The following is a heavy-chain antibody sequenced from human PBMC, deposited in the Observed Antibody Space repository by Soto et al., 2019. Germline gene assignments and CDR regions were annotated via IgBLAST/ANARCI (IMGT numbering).Heavy chain of an antibody. CDR2: IDGSGQTT. V-gene: IGHV3-23*01. CDR3: AKGNTWYNFNY. CDR1: GFTFSTHA. J-gene: IGHJ4*02. Sequence: GGSLRLSCAASGFTFSTHAMTWVRQAPGKGLEWVSSIDGSGQTTYYADSVKGRFTISRDNSKNTLYLQVNSLRAEDTATYFCAKGNTWYNFNYWGQGTLVTVSS. D-gene: IGHD6-13*01.